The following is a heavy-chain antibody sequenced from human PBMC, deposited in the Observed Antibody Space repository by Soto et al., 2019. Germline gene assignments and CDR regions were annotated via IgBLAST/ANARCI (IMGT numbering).Heavy chain of an antibody. J-gene: IGHJ5*01. CDR1: GFTFSNYA. CDR2: ITSSGSST. CDR3: AKGMATILGWFDS. V-gene: IGHV3-23*01. D-gene: IGHD5-12*01. Sequence: GGSLRLSCAASGFTFSNYAMTWVRQSPGKGLEWVSLITSSGSSTHLADSVKGRFTISRDNSKNTLYLQMNTLRAEDTAVYYCAKGMATILGWFDSWGQGTQGTVAS.